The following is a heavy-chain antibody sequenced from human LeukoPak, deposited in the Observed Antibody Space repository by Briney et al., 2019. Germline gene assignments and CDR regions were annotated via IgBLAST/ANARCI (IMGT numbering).Heavy chain of an antibody. D-gene: IGHD2-2*01. Sequence: PGGSLRLSCAATGFTFSSYGMHWVRQAPGKGLEWVAVIWYDGSNKYYADSVKGRFTISRDNSKNTLYLQMNSLRAEDTAVYYCAKWDRDIVVVPAAASDYWGQGTLVTVSS. V-gene: IGHV3-33*06. CDR3: AKWDRDIVVVPAAASDY. CDR1: GFTFSSYG. J-gene: IGHJ4*02. CDR2: IWYDGSNK.